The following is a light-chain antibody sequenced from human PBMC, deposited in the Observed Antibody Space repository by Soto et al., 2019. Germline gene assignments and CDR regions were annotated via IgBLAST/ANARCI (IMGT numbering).Light chain of an antibody. Sequence: IQLTQSPSSLSASVGDRVTITCQASRGISRYLAWYQQKPGKPPKLLVYSASTLQSGVPSRFSGSGSGPDFTLTISSLQPEDSATYFCQQLKSYNQTFGQGTRLEIK. V-gene: IGKV1-9*01. J-gene: IGKJ5*01. CDR1: RGISRY. CDR3: QQLKSYNQT. CDR2: SAS.